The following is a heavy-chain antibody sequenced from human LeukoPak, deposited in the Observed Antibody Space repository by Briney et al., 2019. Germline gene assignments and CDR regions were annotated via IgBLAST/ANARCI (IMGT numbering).Heavy chain of an antibody. J-gene: IGHJ3*02. CDR3: ARRDYTNWINAFDI. Sequence: ASVEVSCKASGYTFTSYGINRVRQAPGQGLEWMGWISAYNGNTNYAQKLQGRVTMTTDTSTSTAYMELRSLRPDDTAVYYCARRDYTNWINAFDIWGQGTMVTVSS. CDR1: GYTFTSYG. D-gene: IGHD1-1*01. V-gene: IGHV1-18*01. CDR2: ISAYNGNT.